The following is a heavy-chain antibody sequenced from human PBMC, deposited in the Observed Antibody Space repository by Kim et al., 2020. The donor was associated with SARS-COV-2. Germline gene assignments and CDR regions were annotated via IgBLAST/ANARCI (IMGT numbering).Heavy chain of an antibody. V-gene: IGHV4-34*01. CDR1: GGSFSGYY. CDR3: ARGRDIVVVPVSTNFDY. CDR2: INHSGST. D-gene: IGHD2-2*01. J-gene: IGHJ4*01. Sequence: SETLSLTCAVYGGSFSGYYWSWIRQPPGKGLEWIGEINHSGSTNYNPSLKSRVTISVDTSKNQFSLKLSSVTAADTAVYYCARGRDIVVVPVSTNFDYWG.